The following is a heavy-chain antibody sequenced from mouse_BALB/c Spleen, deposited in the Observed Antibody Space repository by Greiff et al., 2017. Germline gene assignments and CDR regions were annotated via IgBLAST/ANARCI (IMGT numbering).Heavy chain of an antibody. D-gene: IGHD2-10*02. V-gene: IGHV1-5*01. Sequence: VQLKQSGTVLARPGASVKMSCKASGYTFTSYWMHWVKQRPGQGLEWIGAIYPGNSDTSYNQKFKGKAKLTAVTSTSTAYMELSSLTNEDSAVYYCTKSLYGNYVEDAMDDWGQGTSVTVSS. CDR1: GYTFTSYW. CDR3: TKSLYGNYVEDAMDD. J-gene: IGHJ4*01. CDR2: IYPGNSDT.